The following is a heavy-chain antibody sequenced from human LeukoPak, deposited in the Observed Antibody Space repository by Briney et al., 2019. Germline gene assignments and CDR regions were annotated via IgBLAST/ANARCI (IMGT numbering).Heavy chain of an antibody. Sequence: SETLSLTCTVSGGSISSYYWSWSRQPPGKGLEWIGYIYYSGSTNYNPSLKSRVTISVDTTKNQYSLKLSSVTAADTAVYYCARGGNWGYYDSSGYYSHWGQGTLVTVSS. V-gene: IGHV4-59*01. D-gene: IGHD3-22*01. CDR1: GGSISSYY. CDR2: IYYSGST. CDR3: ARGGNWGYYDSSGYYSH. J-gene: IGHJ4*02.